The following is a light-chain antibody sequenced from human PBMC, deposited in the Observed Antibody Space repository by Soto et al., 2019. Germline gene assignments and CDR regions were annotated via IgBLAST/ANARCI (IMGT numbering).Light chain of an antibody. CDR3: QQYGSSPPFT. J-gene: IGKJ3*01. CDR1: QSVSSSY. V-gene: IGKV3-20*01. Sequence: EIVLTQSPGTLSLSPGERATLSCRASQSVSSSYLAWYQQKPGQAPRLLIYGASSRDTGIPDRFSGSGSGTDFTLTISRREPEDFAVYYWQQYGSSPPFTFGPGTKVDIK. CDR2: GAS.